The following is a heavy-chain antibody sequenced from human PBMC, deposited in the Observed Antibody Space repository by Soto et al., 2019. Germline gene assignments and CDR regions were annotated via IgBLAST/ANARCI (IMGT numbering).Heavy chain of an antibody. J-gene: IGHJ5*02. CDR3: ARDKQWLHGRGFDP. CDR1: GFTFSSYA. Sequence: SGGSLRLSCAASGFTFSSYAMHWVRQAPGKGLEWVAVISYDGSNKYYADSVKGRFTISRDNSKNTLYLQMNSLRAEDTAVYYCARDKQWLHGRGFDPWGQGTLVTVSS. V-gene: IGHV3-30-3*01. D-gene: IGHD5-12*01. CDR2: ISYDGSNK.